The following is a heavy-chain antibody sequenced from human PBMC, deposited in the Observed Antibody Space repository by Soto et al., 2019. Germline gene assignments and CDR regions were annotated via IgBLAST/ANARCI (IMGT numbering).Heavy chain of an antibody. D-gene: IGHD3-10*01. J-gene: IGHJ4*02. CDR2: ISAYNGNT. V-gene: IGHV1-18*01. Sequence: GASVKVSCKASGYTFTSYGISWVRQAPGQGLEWMGWISAYNGNTNYAQKLQGRVTMTTDTSTSTAYMELRSLRSDDTAVYYCARITMVRGVIITWDYWGQGTLVTVS. CDR3: ARITMVRGVIITWDY. CDR1: GYTFTSYG.